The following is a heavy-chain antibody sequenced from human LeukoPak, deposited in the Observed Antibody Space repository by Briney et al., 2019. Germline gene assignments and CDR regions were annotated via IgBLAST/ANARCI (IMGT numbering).Heavy chain of an antibody. J-gene: IGHJ4*02. CDR2: INHSGST. D-gene: IGHD3-9*01. CDR1: GGSFSGDY. CDR3: ARVGILTGYYRYFDY. V-gene: IGHV4-34*01. Sequence: SETLSLTCAVYGGSFSGDYWSWIRQPPGKGLEWIGEINHSGSTNYNPSLKSRVTISVDTSKNQFSLKLSSVTAADTVVYYCARVGILTGYYRYFDYWGQGTLVTVSS.